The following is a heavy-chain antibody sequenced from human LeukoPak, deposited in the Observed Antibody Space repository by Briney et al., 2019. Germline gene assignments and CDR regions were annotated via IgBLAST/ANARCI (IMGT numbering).Heavy chain of an antibody. CDR3: ARIKREDGDVGN. V-gene: IGHV3-23*03. D-gene: IGHD3-10*01. Sequence: GGSLRLSCAASGFTFSSYAMSWVRQAPGKGLEWVSVIYSGGKTFYADSVKGRFTISRDDSKNTLYLLMNSQRAEDTAVYYCARIKREDGDVGNWGQGTLVTVSS. CDR1: GFTFSSYA. CDR2: IYSGGKT. J-gene: IGHJ4*02.